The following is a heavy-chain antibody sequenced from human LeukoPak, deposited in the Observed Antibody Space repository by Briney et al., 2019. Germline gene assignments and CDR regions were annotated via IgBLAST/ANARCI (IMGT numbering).Heavy chain of an antibody. CDR3: ARRALRYCSSTSCPAQYYGVDV. CDR2: IKEDGSEK. J-gene: IGHJ6*04. V-gene: IGHV3-7*03. CDR1: GFIFSSYW. D-gene: IGHD2-2*01. Sequence: GGSLRLSCAASGFIFSSYWMSWVPQAPGKGLEWVANIKEDGSEKYYVDSVKSRFTISRDNSKNSLYLQPNSLRAEDTAVYYCARRALRYCSSTSCPAQYYGVDVWGKGTTVSVSS.